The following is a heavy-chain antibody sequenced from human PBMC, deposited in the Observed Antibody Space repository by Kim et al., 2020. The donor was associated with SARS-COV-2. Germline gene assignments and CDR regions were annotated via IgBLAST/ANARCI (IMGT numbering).Heavy chain of an antibody. CDR2: IKQDGSEK. D-gene: IGHD3-16*02. CDR3: ARLSLTRPFDAFDI. Sequence: GGSLRLSCAASGFTFSSYWMSWVRQAPGKGLEWVANIKQDGSEKYYVDSVKGRFTISRDNAKNSLYLQMNSLRAEDTAVYYCARLSLTRPFDAFDIWGQGTMVTVSS. V-gene: IGHV3-7*01. J-gene: IGHJ3*02. CDR1: GFTFSSYW.